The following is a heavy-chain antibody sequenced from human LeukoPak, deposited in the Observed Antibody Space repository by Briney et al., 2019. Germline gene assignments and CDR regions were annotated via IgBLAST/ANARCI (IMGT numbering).Heavy chain of an antibody. Sequence: KPSETLSLTCTVSGGSISSYYWSWIRQPPGKGLEWIGYIYYSGSTNYNPSLKSRVTISVDTSKNQFSLKLSSVTAADTAVYYCARGSRGWIGSNSAKKKTPKNYYYYMDVWGKGTTVTVSS. J-gene: IGHJ6*03. D-gene: IGHD3-3*01. CDR2: IYYSGST. V-gene: IGHV4-59*12. CDR3: ARGSRGWIGSNSAKKKTPKNYYYYMDV. CDR1: GGSISSYY.